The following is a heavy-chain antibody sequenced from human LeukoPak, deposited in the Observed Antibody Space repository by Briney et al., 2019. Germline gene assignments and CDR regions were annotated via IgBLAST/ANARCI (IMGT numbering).Heavy chain of an antibody. J-gene: IGHJ5*02. CDR1: GGSITSDY. CDR3: SRGGANDL. CDR2: IFTSGST. D-gene: IGHD4/OR15-4a*01. Sequence: SGTLSLTCTVSGGSITSDYWSWLRQPAGKGLEWIGRIFTSGSTAYNPSLKSRGTMSLDTSKNQFFLKLSSVTAADTAAYFCSRGGANDLWGQGTLVTVSS. V-gene: IGHV4-4*07.